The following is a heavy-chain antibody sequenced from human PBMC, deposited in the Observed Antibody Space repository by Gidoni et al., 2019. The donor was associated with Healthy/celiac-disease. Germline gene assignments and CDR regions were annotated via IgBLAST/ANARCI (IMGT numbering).Heavy chain of an antibody. J-gene: IGHJ4*02. CDR1: GGPFSSYA. CDR3: ARLRDYDFWSGLPDY. D-gene: IGHD3-3*01. Sequence: QVQLVQSGAEVKKPGYSVKVSCKASGGPFSSYAISWVRQAPGQGLEWMGGIIPIFGTANYAQKFQGRVTITADKSTSTAYMELSSLRSEDTAVYYCARLRDYDFWSGLPDYWGQGTLVTVSS. CDR2: IIPIFGTA. V-gene: IGHV1-69*06.